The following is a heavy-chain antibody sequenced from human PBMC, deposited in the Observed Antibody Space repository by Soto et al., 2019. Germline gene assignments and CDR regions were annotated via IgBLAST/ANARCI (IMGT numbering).Heavy chain of an antibody. D-gene: IGHD2-15*01. J-gene: IGHJ6*02. CDR2: IIPIFGTA. CDR1: GGTFSSYA. V-gene: IGHV1-69*01. Sequence: QVQLVQSGAEVKKPGSSVKVSCKASGGTFSSYAISWVRQAPGQGLEWMGGIIPIFGTANYAQKFQGRVTITADESTSTAYMELSRLRSEDTAVYYCARDPGDCSGGSCYYYYGMDVWGQGTTVTVSS. CDR3: ARDPGDCSGGSCYYYYGMDV.